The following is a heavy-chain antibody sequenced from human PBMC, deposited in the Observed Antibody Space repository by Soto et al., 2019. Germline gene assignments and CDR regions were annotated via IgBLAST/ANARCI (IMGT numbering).Heavy chain of an antibody. CDR2: IYHSGST. J-gene: IGHJ3*02. Sequence: PSETLSLTCTVSGGSISSSSYYWGWIRQPPGKGLEWIGSIYHSGSTYYNPSLKSRVTISVDTSKNQFSLKLSSVTAADTAVYYCARRLVGATSAFDIWGQGTMVTVSS. CDR3: ARRLVGATSAFDI. D-gene: IGHD1-26*01. V-gene: IGHV4-39*01. CDR1: GGSISSSSYY.